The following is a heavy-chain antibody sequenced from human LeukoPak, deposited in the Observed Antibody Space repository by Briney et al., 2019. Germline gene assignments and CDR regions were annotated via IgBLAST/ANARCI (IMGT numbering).Heavy chain of an antibody. J-gene: IGHJ3*02. CDR3: ARGPPAIVGATLGAFDI. CDR1: GYTFTSYY. Sequence: ASVKVSCKASGYTFTSYYMHWVRQAPGQGLEWMGIINPSGGSTSYAQKFQGRVTMTRDTSTSTVYMELSSLRSEDTAVYYCARGPPAIVGATLGAFDISGQGTMVTVSS. CDR2: INPSGGST. V-gene: IGHV1-46*01. D-gene: IGHD1-26*01.